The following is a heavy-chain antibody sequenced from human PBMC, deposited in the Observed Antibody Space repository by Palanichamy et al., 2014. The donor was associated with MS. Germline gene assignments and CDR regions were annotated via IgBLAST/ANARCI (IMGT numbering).Heavy chain of an antibody. CDR2: ISGSGGST. CDR1: GFTFSSYA. CDR3: AKDEVSGYDSSGYYYYFDY. J-gene: IGHJ4*02. D-gene: IGHD3-22*01. V-gene: IGHV3-23*01. Sequence: EVQLLESWGRAWYEPGGSRRRLSCAASGFTFSSYAMSWVRQAPGKGLEWVSAISGSGGSTYYADSVKGRFTISRDNSKNTLYLQMNSLRAEDTAVYYCAKDEVSGYDSSGYYYYFDYWGQGTLVTVSS.